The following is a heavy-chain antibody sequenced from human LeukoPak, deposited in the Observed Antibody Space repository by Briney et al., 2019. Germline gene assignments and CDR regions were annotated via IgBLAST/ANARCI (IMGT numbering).Heavy chain of an antibody. V-gene: IGHV4-59*01. CDR2: IYYNGNT. Sequence: SETLSLTCSVSAGAISTYYWSWIRQPPGKGLEWIGHIYYNGNTNYSPSLKSRVTISIDMSKNQFSLKLSSVTAADTAVYYCASPGDFDIWGQGTIVTVSA. D-gene: IGHD3-10*01. CDR3: ASPGDFDI. J-gene: IGHJ3*02. CDR1: AGAISTYY.